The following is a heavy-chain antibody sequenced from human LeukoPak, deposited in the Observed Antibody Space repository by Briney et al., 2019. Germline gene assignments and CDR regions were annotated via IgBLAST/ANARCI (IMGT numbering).Heavy chain of an antibody. J-gene: IGHJ4*02. D-gene: IGHD3-22*01. CDR1: GFTFSSYA. V-gene: IGHV3-23*01. Sequence: GGSLRLSCAASGFTFSSYAMSWVRQAPGKGLEWVSAISGSGGSTYYADSVKGRFTISRDNSKNTLYLQMNSLRAEDTAVYYCAKDPSYDSSGYYYVFFDYWGQGTLVTVSS. CDR2: ISGSGGST. CDR3: AKDPSYDSSGYYYVFFDY.